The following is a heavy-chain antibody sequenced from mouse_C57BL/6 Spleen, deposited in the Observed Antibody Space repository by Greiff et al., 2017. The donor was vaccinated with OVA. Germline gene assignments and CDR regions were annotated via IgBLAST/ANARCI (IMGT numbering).Heavy chain of an antibody. CDR2: IYPGDGDT. J-gene: IGHJ3*01. V-gene: IGHV1-82*01. D-gene: IGHD2-4*01. Sequence: QVQLQQSGPELVKPGASVKISCKASGYAFSSSWMNWVKQRPGKGLEWIGRIYPGDGDTNYNGKFKGKATLTADKSSSTAYMQLSSLTSEDSAVYFGASRIYYDYDGGFAYWGQGTLVTVSA. CDR1: GYAFSSSW. CDR3: ASRIYYDYDGGFAY.